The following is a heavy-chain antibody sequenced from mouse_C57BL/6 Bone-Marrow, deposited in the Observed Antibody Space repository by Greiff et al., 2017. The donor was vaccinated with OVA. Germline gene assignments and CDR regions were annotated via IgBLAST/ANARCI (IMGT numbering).Heavy chain of an antibody. J-gene: IGHJ3*01. Sequence: VQLKESGPELVKPGASVKIPCKASGYTFTDYNMDWVKQSHGKSLEWIGDINPNNGGTIYNQKFKGKATLTVDKSSSTAYMELRSLTSEDTAVYYCARTYYSNPAWFAYWGQGTLVTVSA. D-gene: IGHD2-5*01. CDR2: INPNNGGT. CDR3: ARTYYSNPAWFAY. CDR1: GYTFTDYN. V-gene: IGHV1-18*01.